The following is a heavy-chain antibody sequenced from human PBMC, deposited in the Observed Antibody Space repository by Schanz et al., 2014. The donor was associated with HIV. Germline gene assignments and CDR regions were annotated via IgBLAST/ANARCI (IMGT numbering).Heavy chain of an antibody. CDR2: ISGSGGST. CDR1: GFTLGEYY. CDR3: ATSQGIMVATDFDY. Sequence: VQLVESGGGLVKPGGSLRLSCATSGFTLGEYYMSWTRQAPGKGREWVSAISGSGGSTYYTDSVKGRFTISRDNSKNTLYLQMNSLRAEDTAVYYCATSQGIMVATDFDYWGQGTLVTVSS. J-gene: IGHJ4*02. D-gene: IGHD5-12*01. V-gene: IGHV3-23*04.